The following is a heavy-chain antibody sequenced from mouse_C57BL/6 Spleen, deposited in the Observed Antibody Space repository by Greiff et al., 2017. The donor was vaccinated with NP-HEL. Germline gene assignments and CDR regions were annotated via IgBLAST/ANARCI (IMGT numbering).Heavy chain of an antibody. CDR2: ISYDGSN. Sequence: EVQLQQSGPGLVKPSQSLSLTCSVTGYSITSGYYWNWIRQFPGNKLEWMGYISYDGSNNYNPSPKNRISITRDTSKNQFFLKLNSVTTEDTATYDGARDYYGSSYDWYFDVWGTGTTVTVSS. D-gene: IGHD1-1*01. V-gene: IGHV3-6*01. J-gene: IGHJ1*03. CDR1: GYSITSGYY. CDR3: ARDYYGSSYDWYFDV.